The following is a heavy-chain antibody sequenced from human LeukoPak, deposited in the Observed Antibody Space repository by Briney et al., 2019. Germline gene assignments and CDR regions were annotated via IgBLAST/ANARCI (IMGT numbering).Heavy chain of an antibody. J-gene: IGHJ4*02. CDR1: GGSITSDY. V-gene: IGHV4-59*08. D-gene: IGHD5-18*01. CDR2: IHYSGNT. CDR3: ARGNAARRSAMAMYHFDY. Sequence: SETLSLTCTVSGGSITSDYWSWIRQPPGRGLEWIGYIHYSGNTKYNPSLESRVTMSVDTSKNQFSLKVSSVTAADTAVYYCARGNAARRSAMAMYHFDYWGQGILLTVSS.